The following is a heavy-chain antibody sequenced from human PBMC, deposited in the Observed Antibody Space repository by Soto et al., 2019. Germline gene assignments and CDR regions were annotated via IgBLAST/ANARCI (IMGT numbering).Heavy chain of an antibody. V-gene: IGHV4-59*08. CDR2: IYYSGST. D-gene: IGHD3-3*01. J-gene: IGHJ4*02. CDR1: GASISTYY. Sequence: SETLSLTCSVSGASISTYYWTWIRQTPGKGLEWIGYIYYSGSTNYNPSLKSRVTISVDTSKNQFSLKLSSVTAADTAVYYCARGGWRHIDYWGQGTLVTVSS. CDR3: ARGGWRHIDY.